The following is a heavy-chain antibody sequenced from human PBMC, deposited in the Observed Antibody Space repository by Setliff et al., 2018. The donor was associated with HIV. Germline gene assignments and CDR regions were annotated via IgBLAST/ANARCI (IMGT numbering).Heavy chain of an antibody. D-gene: IGHD3-3*01. V-gene: IGHV1-69*02. CDR1: RSTFNSHT. J-gene: IGHJ6*03. Sequence: SVKVSCKASRSTFNSHTINWVRQAPGQGLDWMGRIIPILGVANYAQRFQGKVTMTRDTSISTAYMEVSRLRSDDTAMYYCVRGVQSPPHYSYYMDVWGEGTMVTVSS. CDR2: IIPILGVA. CDR3: VRGVQSPPHYSYYMDV.